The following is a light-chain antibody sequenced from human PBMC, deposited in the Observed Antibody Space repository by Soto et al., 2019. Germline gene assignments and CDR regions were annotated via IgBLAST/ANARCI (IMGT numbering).Light chain of an antibody. CDR1: QNIRSW. Sequence: DIQMTQSTSTLSASVGDRVTITCRASQNIRSWLAWYQQKPGKAPELLIYSASGLESGVPSRFSGSGSGTEFTLTISSLQPDDFATYYCQEYNGNSGFTFGGGTRVEIK. V-gene: IGKV1-5*03. CDR3: QEYNGNSGFT. J-gene: IGKJ4*01. CDR2: SAS.